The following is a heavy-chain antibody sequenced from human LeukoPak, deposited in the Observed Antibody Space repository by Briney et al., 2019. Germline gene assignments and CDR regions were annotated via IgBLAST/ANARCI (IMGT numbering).Heavy chain of an antibody. D-gene: IGHD3-3*01. CDR1: GFTFSSYW. CDR2: IKQDGSEK. CDR3: ARGLYDFWSGYVDY. V-gene: IGHV3-7*01. J-gene: IGHJ4*02. Sequence: GGSLRLSCAASGFTFSSYWMCWVRQAPGKGLEWVANIKQDGSEKYYVDSVKGRFTISRDNAKNSLYLQMNSLRAEDTAVYYCARGLYDFWSGYVDYWGQGTLVTVSS.